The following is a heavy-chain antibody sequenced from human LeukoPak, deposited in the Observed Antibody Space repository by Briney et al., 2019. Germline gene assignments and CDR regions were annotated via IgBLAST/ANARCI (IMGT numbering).Heavy chain of an antibody. CDR3: ARVTGMVRGRWFDP. D-gene: IGHD3-10*01. J-gene: IGHJ5*02. CDR2: FYHSGST. V-gene: IGHV4-4*02. Sequence: SRTLSLTCAVSGGSISSSNWWSWVRQPPGKGLEWIGEFYHSGSTNYNPSLKSRVTISVDKSKNQFSLKLSSVTAADTAVYYCARVTGMVRGRWFDPWGQGTLVTVSS. CDR1: GGSISSSNW.